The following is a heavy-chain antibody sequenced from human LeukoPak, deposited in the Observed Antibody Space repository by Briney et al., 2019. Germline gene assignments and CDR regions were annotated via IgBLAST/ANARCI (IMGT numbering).Heavy chain of an antibody. CDR3: ARKGSSATLVY. J-gene: IGHJ4*02. V-gene: IGHV3-21*01. CDR1: EFTFSRFW. CDR2: ISSSSSYI. Sequence: GGSLRLSCAASEFTFSRFWMNWVRQAPGKGLEWVSSISSSSSYIYYADSVKGRFTISRDNAKNSLYLQMNSLRAEDTAVYYCARKGSSATLVYWGQGTLVTVSS. D-gene: IGHD2-2*01.